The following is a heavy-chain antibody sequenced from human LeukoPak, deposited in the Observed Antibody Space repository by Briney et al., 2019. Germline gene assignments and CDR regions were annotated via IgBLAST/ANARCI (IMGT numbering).Heavy chain of an antibody. CDR1: GGSVSNTYYY. CDR2: LSHSGSN. J-gene: IGHJ5*02. CDR3: GRKVVRGVICWFDA. Sequence: SETLSLTCTVSGGSVSNTYYYWVWLRPPPGTGLEGIVSLSHSGSNNHTPSLKTRVRISVYTYQNQFSLTLISVIDADTSVYYCGRKVVRGVICWFDAGRQRTRHPVSS. V-gene: IGHV4-39*01. D-gene: IGHD3-10*01.